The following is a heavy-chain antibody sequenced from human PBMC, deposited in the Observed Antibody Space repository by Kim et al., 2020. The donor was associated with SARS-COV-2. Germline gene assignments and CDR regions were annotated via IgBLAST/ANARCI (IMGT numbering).Heavy chain of an antibody. CDR3: AKGAMIGYYFYGMDV. CDR1: GFIFNKFD. J-gene: IGHJ6*02. CDR2: ISDSGSST. D-gene: IGHD3-10*02. Sequence: GGSLRLSCVASGFIFNKFDMRWVRQAPGKGLEWVSGISDSGSSTYYADSVKGRFTISRDNSKNTLYMEMNIVRVEDSAVYYCAKGAMIGYYFYGMDVWGQGATVTVSS. V-gene: IGHV3-23*01.